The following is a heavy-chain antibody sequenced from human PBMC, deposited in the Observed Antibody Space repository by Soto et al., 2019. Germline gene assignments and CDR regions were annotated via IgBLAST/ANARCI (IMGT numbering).Heavy chain of an antibody. V-gene: IGHV1-69*13. Sequence: SVKVSCKASGGTFSSYAISWVRQAPGQGLEWMGGIIPIFGTANYAQKFQGRVTITADESTSTAYMELSSLRSEDTAVYYCARGITGTTDYYYGMDVWGQGTTVTVSS. CDR3: ARGITGTTDYYYGMDV. J-gene: IGHJ6*02. CDR2: IIPIFGTA. CDR1: GGTFSSYA. D-gene: IGHD1-7*01.